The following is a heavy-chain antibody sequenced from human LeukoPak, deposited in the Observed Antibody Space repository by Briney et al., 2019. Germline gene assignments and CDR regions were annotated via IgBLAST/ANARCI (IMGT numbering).Heavy chain of an antibody. V-gene: IGHV1-2*02. Sequence: ASVKVSCKASGYTFTGYYIHWVRQAPGQGLEWMGWLNPNSGGTNYAQKFQGRVTVTRDTSISTAYMELSRLTSDDTAVYYCARGAVIYGLDPWGQGTLVTVSS. CDR2: LNPNSGGT. CDR3: ARGAVIYGLDP. CDR1: GYTFTGYY. J-gene: IGHJ5*02. D-gene: IGHD2-21*01.